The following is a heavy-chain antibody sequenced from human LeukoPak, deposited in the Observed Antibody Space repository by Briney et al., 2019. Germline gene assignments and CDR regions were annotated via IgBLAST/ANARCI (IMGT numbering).Heavy chain of an antibody. V-gene: IGHV4-61*10. J-gene: IGHJ5*02. D-gene: IGHD3-3*01. Sequence: PSETLSLTCAVSGDSISSGTYYWRWIRQPAGKGLEWIGYIFYSGSTNYNPSLKSRVTISVDTSKNQFSLKLSSVTAADTAVYYCARVFSYPLRTPFDPWGQGTLVTVSS. CDR3: ARVFSYPLRTPFDP. CDR1: GDSISSGTYY. CDR2: IFYSGST.